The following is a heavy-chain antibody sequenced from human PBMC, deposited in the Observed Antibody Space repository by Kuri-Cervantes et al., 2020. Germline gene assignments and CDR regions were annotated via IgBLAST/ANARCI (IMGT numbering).Heavy chain of an antibody. CDR1: GYSITSGYY. V-gene: IGHV4-38-2*01. D-gene: IGHD1-26*01. Sequence: SETLSLTCAVSGYSITSGYYWGWIRQPPGKGLEWIGDIYHSGSTYYNPSLKSRVTISVDTSKNQFSLKLSSVTAADTAVYYCASSTGSGTFDYWGQGTLVTVSS. CDR3: ASSTGSGTFDY. CDR2: IYHSGST. J-gene: IGHJ4*02.